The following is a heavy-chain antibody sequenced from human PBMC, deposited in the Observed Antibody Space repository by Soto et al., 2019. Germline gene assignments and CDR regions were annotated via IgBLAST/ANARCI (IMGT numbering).Heavy chain of an antibody. CDR3: ATSVGIAPTGEDGMDV. Sequence: SVKVSCKASGGTFSIYGFSWVRQAPGQGPEWLGGIIPILTTPNYAQKFHGRGTIVADESTTTVYMELSSLKSEDTAVYYCATSVGIAPTGEDGMDVWGQGTSVTVSS. V-gene: IGHV1-69*13. CDR2: IIPILTTP. D-gene: IGHD2-8*02. J-gene: IGHJ6*02. CDR1: GGTFSIYG.